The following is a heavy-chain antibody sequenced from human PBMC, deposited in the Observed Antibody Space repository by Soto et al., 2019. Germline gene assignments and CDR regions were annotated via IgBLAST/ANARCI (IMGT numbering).Heavy chain of an antibody. Sequence: ASVKVSCKVSGYTLTELSMHWVRQAPGKGLEWMGGFDPEDGETIYAQKFQGRVTMTEDTSTDTAYMELSSLRSEDTAVYYCVKERDSSRDQGGGMDVWAKGPRSPSP. CDR1: GYTLTELS. V-gene: IGHV1-24*01. D-gene: IGHD2-2*01. CDR3: VKERDSSRDQGGGMDV. J-gene: IGHJ6*02. CDR2: FDPEDGET.